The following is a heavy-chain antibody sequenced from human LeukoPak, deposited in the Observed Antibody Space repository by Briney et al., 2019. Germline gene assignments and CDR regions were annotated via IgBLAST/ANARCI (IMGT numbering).Heavy chain of an antibody. D-gene: IGHD5-18*01. CDR3: ARDRNSYGPTFDY. Sequence: SVKVSCEASGGTFSSYAISWVRQAPGQGLEWMGRIIPILGIANYAQKFQGRVTITADKSTSTAYMELSSLRSEDTAVYYCARDRNSYGPTFDYWGQGTLVTVSS. V-gene: IGHV1-69*04. J-gene: IGHJ4*02. CDR2: IIPILGIA. CDR1: GGTFSSYA.